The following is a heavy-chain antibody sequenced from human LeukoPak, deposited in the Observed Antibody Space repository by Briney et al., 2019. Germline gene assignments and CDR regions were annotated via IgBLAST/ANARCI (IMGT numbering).Heavy chain of an antibody. J-gene: IGHJ4*02. CDR3: ARGQRNFDY. V-gene: IGHV1-69*05. Sequence: ASVKVSCKASGGTFSSYAISWVRQAPGQGLEWMGGIIPIFGTANYAQKFQGRVTMTTDTSTSTAYMELRSLRSDDTAVYYCARGQRNFDYWGQGTLVTVSS. D-gene: IGHD1-1*01. CDR1: GGTFSSYA. CDR2: IIPIFGTA.